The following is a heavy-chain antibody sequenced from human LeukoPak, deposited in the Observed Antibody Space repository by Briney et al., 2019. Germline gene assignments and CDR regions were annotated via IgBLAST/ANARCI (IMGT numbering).Heavy chain of an antibody. CDR1: GFTFTTYA. V-gene: IGHV3-21*01. Sequence: GGSLRLSCTASGFTFTTYAMTWVRQTPGKGLEWVSGVGGSGDQTYYADSVKGRFTISRDNAKNSLYLQMNSLRAEDTAVYYCARPRQDSGWHYDYWGQGTLVTVSS. D-gene: IGHD6-19*01. CDR2: VGGSGDQT. CDR3: ARPRQDSGWHYDY. J-gene: IGHJ4*02.